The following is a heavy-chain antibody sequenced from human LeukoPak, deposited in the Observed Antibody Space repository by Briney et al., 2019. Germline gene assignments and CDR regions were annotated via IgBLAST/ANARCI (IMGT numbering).Heavy chain of an antibody. CDR1: GGSINNYY. CDR2: IYYTGST. Sequence: SETLSLTCTVSGGSINNYYWSWVRQPPGAGLEWLAYIYYTGSTNYNPSLKTRLTISVDTSKNQFSLKLSSVTAADTAVYYCARSRNYYDSSNFDYWGQGTLVTVSS. CDR3: ARSRNYYDSSNFDY. V-gene: IGHV4-59*01. J-gene: IGHJ4*02. D-gene: IGHD3-22*01.